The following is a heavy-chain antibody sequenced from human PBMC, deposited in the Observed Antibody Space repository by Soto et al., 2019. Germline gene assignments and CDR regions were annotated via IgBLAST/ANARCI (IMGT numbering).Heavy chain of an antibody. D-gene: IGHD2-8*01. CDR1: GFTFSSYA. Sequence: EVQLLESGGGLVQPGGSLRLSCAASGFTFSSYAMSWVRQAPGKGLEWVSAISGSGGSTYYADSVKGRFTISRDNSNKTWDLEMNSLRAEDTAVYYCAKDGMVYRDLDYWGQGTLVTVSS. V-gene: IGHV3-23*01. J-gene: IGHJ4*02. CDR2: ISGSGGST. CDR3: AKDGMVYRDLDY.